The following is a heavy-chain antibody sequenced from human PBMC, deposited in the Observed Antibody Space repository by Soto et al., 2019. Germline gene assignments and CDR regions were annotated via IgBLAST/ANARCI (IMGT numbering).Heavy chain of an antibody. CDR1: GFTFSSYS. CDR2: ISSSSSTI. J-gene: IGHJ4*02. CDR3: ARIPSYCGGDCYSYYFDY. Sequence: GESLKISCAASGFTFSSYSMNWVRQAPGKGLEWVSYISSSSSTIYYAVSVKGRFTISRDNAKNSLYLQMNSLRAEDTAVYYCARIPSYCGGDCYSYYFDYWGQGTLVTVSS. V-gene: IGHV3-48*04. D-gene: IGHD2-21*02.